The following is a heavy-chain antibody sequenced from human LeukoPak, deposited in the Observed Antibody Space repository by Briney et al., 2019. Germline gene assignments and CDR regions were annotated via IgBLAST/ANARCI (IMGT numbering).Heavy chain of an antibody. Sequence: PGGSLRLSCAASGFTFSSYAMSWVRQAPGKGLEWVSAISGSGGSTYYADSVKGRFTISRDNSKNTLYLQMNSLRAEDTAVYYCAKGAFGYYDSSGYYDYFDYWGQGTLVTVSS. CDR2: ISGSGGST. CDR1: GFTFSSYA. CDR3: AKGAFGYYDSSGYYDYFDY. D-gene: IGHD3-22*01. J-gene: IGHJ4*02. V-gene: IGHV3-23*01.